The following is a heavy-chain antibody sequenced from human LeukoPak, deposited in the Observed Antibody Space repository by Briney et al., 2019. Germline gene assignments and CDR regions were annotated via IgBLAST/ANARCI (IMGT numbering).Heavy chain of an antibody. D-gene: IGHD6-13*01. V-gene: IGHV4-39*07. J-gene: IGHJ4*02. CDR1: GGSISSSSYY. CDR3: ARDVVAAAGTWDY. Sequence: SETLSLTCTVSGGSISSSSYYWGWIRQPPGKGLEWIGSIYYSGSTHYNPSLKSRVTISLDTSKNQLSLKLSSVTAADTAVYYCARDVVAAAGTWDYWGQGTLVTVSS. CDR2: IYYSGST.